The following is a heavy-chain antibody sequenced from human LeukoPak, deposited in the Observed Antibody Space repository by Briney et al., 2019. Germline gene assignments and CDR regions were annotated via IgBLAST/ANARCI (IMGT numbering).Heavy chain of an antibody. D-gene: IGHD6-19*01. CDR1: GGSFSGYY. V-gene: IGHV4-34*01. CDR2: INHSGST. Sequence: SETLSLTCAVYGGSFSGYYWSWIRQPPGKGLEWIGEINHSGSTNYNPSLKSRVTISVDTSKNQFSLKLSSVTAADTAVYYCAGSQWLVSTPQADAYGVDVWGQGTTVTVSS. J-gene: IGHJ6*02. CDR3: AGSQWLVSTPQADAYGVDV.